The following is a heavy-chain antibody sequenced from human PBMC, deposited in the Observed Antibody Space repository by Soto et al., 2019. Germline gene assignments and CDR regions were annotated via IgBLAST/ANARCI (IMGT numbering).Heavy chain of an antibody. D-gene: IGHD2-15*01. J-gene: IGHJ4*02. CDR1: GASVSSGDYY. Sequence: QVQLQESGPGLVKPSQTLSLTCTVTGASVSSGDYYWSWIRQSPGKGLEHIGYIYFSGSTYYNPSLKSRVTMSIDTSNNQFSLRLSSVTAADTAVYFCARDNNSGGQMWMDYWGQGTLVTVSS. CDR2: IYFSGST. V-gene: IGHV4-30-4*01. CDR3: ARDNNSGGQMWMDY.